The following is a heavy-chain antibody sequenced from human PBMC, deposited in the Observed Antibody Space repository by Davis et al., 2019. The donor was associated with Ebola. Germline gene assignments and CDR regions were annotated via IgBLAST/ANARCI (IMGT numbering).Heavy chain of an antibody. J-gene: IGHJ6*02. Sequence: GESLKISCSASGFTFSSYAMHWVRQAPGMGLEYVSAISSNGGSTYYADSVKGRFTISRDNSKNTLYLQMSSLRAEDTAVYYCARDVYHMDVWGQGTTVTVSS. CDR1: GFTFSSYA. D-gene: IGHD5/OR15-5a*01. CDR2: ISSNGGST. CDR3: ARDVYHMDV. V-gene: IGHV3-64D*08.